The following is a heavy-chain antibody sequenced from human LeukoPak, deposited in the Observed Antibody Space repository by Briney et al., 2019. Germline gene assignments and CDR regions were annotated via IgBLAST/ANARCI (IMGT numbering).Heavy chain of an antibody. D-gene: IGHD6-13*01. Sequence: GGSLRLSCAASGFTFSDYYMSWIRQAPGKGLEWVSYISSSGSTIYYADSVKGRFTISRDNAKNSLYLQMNSLRAEDTAVYYCAKDVYSSSWYPPRHFDYWGQGTLVTVSS. V-gene: IGHV3-11*01. CDR1: GFTFSDYY. J-gene: IGHJ4*02. CDR2: ISSSGSTI. CDR3: AKDVYSSSWYPPRHFDY.